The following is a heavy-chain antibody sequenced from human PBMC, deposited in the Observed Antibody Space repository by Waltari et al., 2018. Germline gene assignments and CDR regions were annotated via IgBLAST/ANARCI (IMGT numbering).Heavy chain of an antibody. CDR1: GFTFSDHF. V-gene: IGHV3-72*01. CDR2: SRNRAKSYNI. CDR3: ARGINESFEP. D-gene: IGHD1-1*01. J-gene: IGHJ5*02. Sequence: EVQLVESGGGLVQPGGSLRLSCATSGFTFSDHFMDWVRQAPGKGLEWIGRSRNRAKSYNIEYAASVQGRFTISRDDSKNSLYLQMNSLRVEDTALYYCARGINESFEPWGQGTLVTVSS.